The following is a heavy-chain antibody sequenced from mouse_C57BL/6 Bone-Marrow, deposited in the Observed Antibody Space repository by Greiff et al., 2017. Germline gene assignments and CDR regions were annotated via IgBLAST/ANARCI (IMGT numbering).Heavy chain of an antibody. D-gene: IGHD1-1*02. J-gene: IGHJ4*01. CDR3: TRCGWCSYAMDY. Sequence: VQLQQSGAELMKPGASVKLSCKATGYTFPGYWIEWVKQRPGHGLEWIGEILPGSGSTNYTEKFKGKATFTADTSSTTYSMQLSSLTTEDSVLYYCTRCGWCSYAMDYWGQGTSVTVSS. V-gene: IGHV1-9*01. CDR1: GYTFPGYW. CDR2: ILPGSGST.